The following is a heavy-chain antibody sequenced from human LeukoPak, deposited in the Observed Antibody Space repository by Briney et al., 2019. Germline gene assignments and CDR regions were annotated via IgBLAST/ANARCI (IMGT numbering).Heavy chain of an antibody. CDR1: GGSISETNHH. Sequence: PSETLSLTCTVSGGSISETNHHWGWIRQPPGKGLEWVGSILRGTTYYSGNTLYNPSLKSRVTMSVDTSKNQFSLKLSSVTAADRAIYYCARISYDFWSSYDPHYYHMDAWGKGTTVTVSS. J-gene: IGHJ6*03. V-gene: IGHV4-39*01. CDR3: ARISYDFWSSYDPHYYHMDA. CDR2: ILRGTTYYSGNT. D-gene: IGHD3-3*01.